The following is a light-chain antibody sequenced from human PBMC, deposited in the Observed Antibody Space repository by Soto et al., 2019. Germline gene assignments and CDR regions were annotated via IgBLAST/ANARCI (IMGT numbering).Light chain of an antibody. CDR2: TAS. Sequence: DIQMTQSPSSVSASVGDRVTITCRASQGVSTWLAWYQQKPGKAPNLLIYTASSLQSGVPSRFSGSGSGTDFTLTIRSLQPEDFATYYCQQTTTSPLTFGGGTKVEI. CDR1: QGVSTW. J-gene: IGKJ4*02. V-gene: IGKV1D-12*01. CDR3: QQTTTSPLT.